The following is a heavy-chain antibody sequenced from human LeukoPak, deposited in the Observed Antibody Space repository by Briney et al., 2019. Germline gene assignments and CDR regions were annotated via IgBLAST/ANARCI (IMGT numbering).Heavy chain of an antibody. CDR3: ARDSSSSWPPKFDP. V-gene: IGHV1-2*02. D-gene: IGHD6-13*01. CDR1: GYTFTGYY. J-gene: IGHJ5*02. Sequence: ASVRVSCTASGYTFTGYYMHWVRQAPGQGLEWMGWINPNSGGTNYAQKFQGRVTMTRDTSISTAYMELSRLRSDDTAVYYCARDSSSSWPPKFDPWGQGTLVTVSS. CDR2: INPNSGGT.